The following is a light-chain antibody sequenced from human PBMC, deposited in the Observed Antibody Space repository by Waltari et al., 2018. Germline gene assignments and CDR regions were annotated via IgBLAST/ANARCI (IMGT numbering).Light chain of an antibody. V-gene: IGKV4-1*01. CDR2: WAS. CDR1: QSVLYSSNDKNY. CDR3: QQYYSKRT. J-gene: IGKJ1*01. Sequence: DIVMTQYPDSLAVSLGERATINCKSSQSVLYSSNDKNYLAWYQQKPGQPPKLLIYWASTRQSGVPDRFSGSGSGTDFTLTISSLQAEDVAVYYCQQYYSKRTFGQGTKVEI.